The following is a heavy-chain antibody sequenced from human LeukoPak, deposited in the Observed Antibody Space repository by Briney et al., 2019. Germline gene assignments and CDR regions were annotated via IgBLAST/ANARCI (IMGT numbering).Heavy chain of an antibody. J-gene: IGHJ4*02. Sequence: GGSLRLSCAASGFTLSSYWMSWVRQAPGAGVEGVANIKQDGSEKYYVASVKGRFTISRDNAKNSLYLQMNSLRAEDTAVYYWARDRDDYYDSSGYYYGWGQGTLVTVSS. CDR3: ARDRDDYYDSSGYYYG. D-gene: IGHD3-22*01. CDR2: IKQDGSEK. CDR1: GFTLSSYW. V-gene: IGHV3-7*01.